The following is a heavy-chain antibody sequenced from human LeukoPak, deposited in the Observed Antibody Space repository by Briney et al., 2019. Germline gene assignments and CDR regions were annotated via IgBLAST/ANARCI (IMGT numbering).Heavy chain of an antibody. Sequence: GGSLRLSCAASGFTFSNYGMQWVRQAPGKGLEWVEFIRYVGSNIFYADSVKGRSTISRDNSKSTLYLEMNSLRAEDTAVYYCAKDRSFGRSDGFDIWGQGTMVTVSS. V-gene: IGHV3-30*02. D-gene: IGHD2-15*01. CDR1: GFTFSNYG. J-gene: IGHJ3*02. CDR2: IRYVGSNI. CDR3: AKDRSFGRSDGFDI.